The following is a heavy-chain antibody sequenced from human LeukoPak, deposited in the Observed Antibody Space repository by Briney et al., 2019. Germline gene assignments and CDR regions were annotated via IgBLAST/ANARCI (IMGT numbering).Heavy chain of an antibody. D-gene: IGHD6-19*01. CDR1: GGSISSHY. Sequence: SETLSLTWTVSGGSISSHYWSWIRQPPGKGLEWIGYIYYSGSTNYNPSLKSRVTISVDTSKNQFSLKLSSVTAADTAVYYCARGGSGWYYYWGQGTLVTVSS. J-gene: IGHJ4*02. CDR3: ARGGSGWYYY. V-gene: IGHV4-59*11. CDR2: IYYSGST.